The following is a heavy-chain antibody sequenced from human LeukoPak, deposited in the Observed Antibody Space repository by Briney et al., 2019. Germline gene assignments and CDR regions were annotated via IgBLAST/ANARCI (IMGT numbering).Heavy chain of an antibody. V-gene: IGHV3-21*01. CDR3: AGVAVAGYFDS. CDR1: RFTFSSYA. J-gene: IGHJ4*02. CDR2: ISSGSSYI. Sequence: AGSLRLSCAASRFTFSSYAMNWVRQAPGKGLEWVSSISSGSSYIYYADSVKGRFTTSRDNAKNSLNLQMNSLRAEDTAVYYCAGVAVAGYFDSWGQGTLVTVSS. D-gene: IGHD6-13*01.